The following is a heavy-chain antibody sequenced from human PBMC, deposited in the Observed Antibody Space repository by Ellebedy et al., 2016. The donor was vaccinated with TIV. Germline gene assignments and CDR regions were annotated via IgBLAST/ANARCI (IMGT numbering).Heavy chain of an antibody. Sequence: GESLKISCEASGFIFSNYGMHWVRQAPGKGLEWVAFIWYDGGNKYYADSVKGRFTIYRDNSKNTVYLQMNNLGAEDTAVFYCARNRHVDRGDCLDYWGQGTLVTVSS. V-gene: IGHV3-33*01. CDR1: GFIFSNYG. J-gene: IGHJ4*02. CDR3: ARNRHVDRGDCLDY. D-gene: IGHD2-21*02. CDR2: IWYDGGNK.